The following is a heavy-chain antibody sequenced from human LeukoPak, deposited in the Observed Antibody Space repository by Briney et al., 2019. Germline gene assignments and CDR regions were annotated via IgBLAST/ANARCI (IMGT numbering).Heavy chain of an antibody. CDR1: GFTFSSYW. CDR2: TRPDGTEQ. V-gene: IGHV3-7*04. J-gene: IGHJ4*02. CDR3: ARGASY. Sequence: GGSLRLSCAVSGFTFSSYWMYWVRQAPGKGPEWVANTRPDGTEQFYVDSVKGRFTVSRDNAKNLLYLQMNSLRAEDTALYYCARGASYWGQGTLVTVSS.